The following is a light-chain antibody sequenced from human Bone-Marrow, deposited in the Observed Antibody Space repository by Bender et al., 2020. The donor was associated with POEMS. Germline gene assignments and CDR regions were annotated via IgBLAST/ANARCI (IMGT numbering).Light chain of an antibody. J-gene: IGLJ3*02. CDR3: TSYSSSSLLWV. Sequence: QSTLTQPASVSGSPGQAITISCTGTSSDIGGYNFVSWYQQYPGQAPKLIIHDVSNRPSGVSNRFSGSKSGNTASLNVSGLQAEDEADYFCTSYSSSSLLWVFGGGTKLTVL. V-gene: IGLV2-14*01. CDR1: SSDIGGYNF. CDR2: DVS.